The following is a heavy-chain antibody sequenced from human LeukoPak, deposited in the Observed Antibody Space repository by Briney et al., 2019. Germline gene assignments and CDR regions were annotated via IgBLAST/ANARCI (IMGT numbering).Heavy chain of an antibody. V-gene: IGHV3-23*01. CDR3: AKGLPSFDY. CDR2: ISGSGGST. J-gene: IGHJ4*02. Sequence: GGSLRLSCAASGFSVSSNYMNWVRQAPGKGLEWVSAISGSGGSTYYADSVKGRFTISRDNSKNTLYLQMNSLRAEDTAVYYCAKGLPSFDYWGQGTLVTVSS. CDR1: GFSVSSNY.